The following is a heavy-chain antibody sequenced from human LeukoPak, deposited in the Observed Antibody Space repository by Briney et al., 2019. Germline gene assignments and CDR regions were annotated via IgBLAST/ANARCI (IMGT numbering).Heavy chain of an antibody. J-gene: IGHJ4*02. CDR2: ISSSSSTI. Sequence: GGSLRLSCAASGFTFSSYSMNWVRQAPGKGLEWVSYISSSSSTIYYADSVKGRFTISRDNAKNSLYLQMNSLRAEDTAVYYCARDPGIAAAGYHYWGQGTLVTVSS. CDR1: GFTFSSYS. V-gene: IGHV3-48*04. CDR3: ARDPGIAAAGYHY. D-gene: IGHD6-13*01.